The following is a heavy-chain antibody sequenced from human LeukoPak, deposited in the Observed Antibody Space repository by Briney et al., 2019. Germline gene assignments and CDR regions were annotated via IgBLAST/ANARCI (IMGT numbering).Heavy chain of an antibody. CDR3: ARQDTSMVAFDY. CDR1: GGSFSGYY. J-gene: IGHJ4*02. Sequence: SETLSLTCAVYGGSFSGYYWSWIRQPPGKGLEWIGEINHSGSTNYNPSLKSRVTISVDTSKNQFSLKLNSVTAADTAVYYCARQDTSMVAFDYWGQGTLVTVSS. V-gene: IGHV4-34*01. CDR2: INHSGST. D-gene: IGHD5-18*01.